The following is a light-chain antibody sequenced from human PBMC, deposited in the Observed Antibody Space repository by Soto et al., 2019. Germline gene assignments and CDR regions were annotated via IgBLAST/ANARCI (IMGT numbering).Light chain of an antibody. V-gene: IGKV1-39*01. CDR1: QSISGY. J-gene: IGKJ5*01. Sequence: DIQVTQSPSSLSASVGDRVTITCRASQSISGYLNWYQQKPGKAPKLLIYAASSLQSGVPSRFSGSGSGTDFTLTISSLEPEDFAVYYCQQYGSSPITFGQGTRLEIK. CDR3: QQYGSSPIT. CDR2: AAS.